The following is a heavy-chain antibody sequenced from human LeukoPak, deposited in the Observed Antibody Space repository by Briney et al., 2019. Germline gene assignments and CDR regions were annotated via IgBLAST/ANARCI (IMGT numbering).Heavy chain of an antibody. CDR3: AKGTGYSSGWAFDY. J-gene: IGHJ4*02. Sequence: GGSLRLSCAASGFTFSRYAMSWVRQAPGKGLEWVSAISDNGGTTYYADSVKGRCTISRDNSENTLYLQMNSLRAEDTAVCYCAKGTGYSSGWAFDYWGQGTLVTVSS. D-gene: IGHD6-19*01. CDR2: ISDNGGTT. V-gene: IGHV3-23*01. CDR1: GFTFSRYA.